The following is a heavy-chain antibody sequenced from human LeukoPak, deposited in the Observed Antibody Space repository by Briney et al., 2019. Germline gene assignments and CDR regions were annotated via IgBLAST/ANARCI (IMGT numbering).Heavy chain of an antibody. V-gene: IGHV4-39*01. CDR1: GGSISSSSYY. CDR2: IYYSGST. Sequence: SETLSLTCTVSGGSISSSSYYWGWIRQPPGKGLGWIGTIYYSGSTYYNPSLKIRVTISVDTPKNQLSLKLSSVTAADTAVYYCARQTYYYGSGRFYNAGNWFDPWGQGTLVTVSS. J-gene: IGHJ5*02. CDR3: ARQTYYYGSGRFYNAGNWFDP. D-gene: IGHD3-10*01.